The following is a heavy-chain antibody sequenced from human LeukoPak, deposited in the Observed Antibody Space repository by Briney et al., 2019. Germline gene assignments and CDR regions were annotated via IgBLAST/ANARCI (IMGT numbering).Heavy chain of an antibody. Sequence: PSETLSLTCTVSGGSISSSSYYWGWIRQPPGKGLEWIGTIFYNGGTYYNPSLKSRVTISVDTSKNEFSLKLSSVTAADTAVYSCAALGNEEYCSSANCYVRDYQYNYMDVWGKGTTVTVPS. CDR2: IFYNGGT. D-gene: IGHD2-2*01. J-gene: IGHJ6*03. CDR1: GGSISSSSYY. CDR3: AALGNEEYCSSANCYVRDYQYNYMDV. V-gene: IGHV4-39*01.